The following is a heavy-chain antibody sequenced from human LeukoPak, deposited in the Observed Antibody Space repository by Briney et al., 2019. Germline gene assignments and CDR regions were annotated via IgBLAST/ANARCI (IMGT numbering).Heavy chain of an antibody. V-gene: IGHV4-34*01. D-gene: IGHD3-10*01. J-gene: IGHJ3*02. CDR1: GGSFSGYY. Sequence: SETLSLTCAVYGGSFSGYYWSWIRQPPGKGLEWIGEINHSGSPNYNPSLKSRVTISIDTSKNQFSLKLSPVTAADTAVYYCARDLSDYYGSGSYRPIDAFDICGQGTMVTVSS. CDR3: ARDLSDYYGSGSYRPIDAFDI. CDR2: INHSGSP.